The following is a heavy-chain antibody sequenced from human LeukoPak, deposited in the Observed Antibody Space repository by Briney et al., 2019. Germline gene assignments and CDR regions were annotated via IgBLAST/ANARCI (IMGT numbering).Heavy chain of an antibody. Sequence: GGSLRLSCAASGFTFSSYAMSWARQAPGTGLEWVSAISGSGGSTYYADSVKGRFTISRDNSKNTLYLQMNSLRAEDTAVYYCATQRPYYYDSSGPYDYWGQGTLVTVSS. J-gene: IGHJ4*02. CDR1: GFTFSSYA. D-gene: IGHD3-22*01. CDR3: ATQRPYYYDSSGPYDY. V-gene: IGHV3-23*01. CDR2: ISGSGGST.